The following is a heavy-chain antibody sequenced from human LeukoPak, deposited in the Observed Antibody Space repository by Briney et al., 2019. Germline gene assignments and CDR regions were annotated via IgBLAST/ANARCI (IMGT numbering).Heavy chain of an antibody. V-gene: IGHV3-7*01. J-gene: IGHJ4*02. CDR2: IKQDGSEK. CDR3: ARDGPAGYSYGPDFDY. Sequence: GGSLRLSCAASGFTFSSYWMSWVRQAPGKGLEWVANIKQDGSEKYYVDSVKGRFTISRDNAKNSLYLQMNSLRAEDTAVYYCARDGPAGYSYGPDFDYWGQGTLVTVSS. CDR1: GFTFSSYW. D-gene: IGHD5-18*01.